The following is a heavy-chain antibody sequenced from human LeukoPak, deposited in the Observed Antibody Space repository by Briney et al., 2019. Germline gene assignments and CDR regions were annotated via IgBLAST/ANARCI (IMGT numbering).Heavy chain of an antibody. J-gene: IGHJ5*02. CDR3: ARDFSGWSVDP. CDR2: INTGGTPT. Sequence: GGSLRLSCAASGFTFSSYEMNWVRQAPGKGLEWISYINTGGTPTYYAGSVKGRFTMSRDNAKNSLYLQMNSLRAEDTAVYYCARDFSGWSVDPWGQGTLVTVSS. CDR1: GFTFSSYE. V-gene: IGHV3-48*03. D-gene: IGHD6-19*01.